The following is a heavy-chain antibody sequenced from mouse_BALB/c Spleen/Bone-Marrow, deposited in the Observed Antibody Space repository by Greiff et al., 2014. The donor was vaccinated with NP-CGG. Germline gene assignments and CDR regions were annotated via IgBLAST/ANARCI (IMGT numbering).Heavy chain of an antibody. CDR1: GFDFSRYW. V-gene: IGHV4-1*02. D-gene: IGHD1-2*01. CDR2: INPASSTI. J-gene: IGHJ3*01. Sequence: VQLQQSGGGLVQPGGSLKLSCAASGFDFSRYWMTWVRQAPGKGLEWIGEINPASSTINYTPSLKDKFIISRDNAKNTLYLQMSKVRSEDTALYYCAKNYYYGYVAYWGQETLVTVSA. CDR3: AKNYYYGYVAY.